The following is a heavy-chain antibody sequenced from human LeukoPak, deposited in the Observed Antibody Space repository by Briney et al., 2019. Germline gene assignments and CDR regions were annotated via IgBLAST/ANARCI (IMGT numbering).Heavy chain of an antibody. V-gene: IGHV1-2*02. CDR3: ARDGILLWFGDPSGGWFDP. J-gene: IGHJ5*02. CDR2: INPNSGGT. D-gene: IGHD3-10*01. CDR1: GYTFTGYY. Sequence: ASVKVSCKASGYTFTGYYMHWVRQAPGQGLEWMGWINPNSGGTNYAQKFQGRVTMTRDTSISTAYMELSRLRSDDTAVYYCARDGILLWFGDPSGGWFDPWGQGTLVTVSS.